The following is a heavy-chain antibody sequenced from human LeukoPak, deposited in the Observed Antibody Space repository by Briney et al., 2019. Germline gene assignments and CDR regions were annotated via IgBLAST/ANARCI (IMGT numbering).Heavy chain of an antibody. V-gene: IGHV3-21*01. J-gene: IGHJ6*02. CDR2: ISSSSSYI. CDR3: ARDGTAAGTGYYYGMDV. CDR1: GFTFSSYA. D-gene: IGHD6-13*01. Sequence: PGGSLRLSCAASGFTFSSYAMHWVRQAPGKGLEWVSSISSSSSYIYYADSVKGRFTISRDNAKNSLYLQMNSLRAEDTAVYYCARDGTAAGTGYYYGMDVWGQGTTVTVSS.